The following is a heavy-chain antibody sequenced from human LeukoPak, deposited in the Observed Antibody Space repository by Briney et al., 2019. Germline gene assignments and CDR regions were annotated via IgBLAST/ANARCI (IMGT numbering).Heavy chain of an antibody. Sequence: SETLSLTCTVSGDSINGFYGSWVRQAAGKGLEWVGHIYTSGSTNYNPSLRSRVTMSVDMSKNQFSLKLRSVTAADTAVYYCARDVVAARGSFDYWGQGTLVTVSS. J-gene: IGHJ4*02. D-gene: IGHD2-2*01. V-gene: IGHV4-4*07. CDR3: ARDVVAARGSFDY. CDR1: GDSINGFY. CDR2: IYTSGST.